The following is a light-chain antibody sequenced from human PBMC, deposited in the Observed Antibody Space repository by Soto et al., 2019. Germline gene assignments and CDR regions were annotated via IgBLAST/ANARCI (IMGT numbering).Light chain of an antibody. CDR3: QQSDSTLT. CDR1: QSISSY. Sequence: DIQMTQSPSSLSASVGDRVTITCRASQSISSYLNWYQQKPGKAPKLLIYAASSLQSGVPSRFSGSGSGTDFTLTISSLQPEDFATYYCQQSDSTLTFGQGTRLETK. J-gene: IGKJ5*01. V-gene: IGKV1-39*01. CDR2: AAS.